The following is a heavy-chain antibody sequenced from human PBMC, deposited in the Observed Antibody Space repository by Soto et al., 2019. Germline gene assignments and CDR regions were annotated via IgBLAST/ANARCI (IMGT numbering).Heavy chain of an antibody. Sequence: QITLKESGPTLVKPTQTLTLTCTFSGFSLSTSGVGVGWIRQPPGKALEWLALIYWDDDKRYSPSLKSRLTITKDTSTNQVVLTMTNMDPVDTATYYCARTREDSSGYYYFDYWGQGTLVTVSS. V-gene: IGHV2-5*02. CDR2: IYWDDDK. D-gene: IGHD3-22*01. CDR1: GFSLSTSGVG. J-gene: IGHJ4*02. CDR3: ARTREDSSGYYYFDY.